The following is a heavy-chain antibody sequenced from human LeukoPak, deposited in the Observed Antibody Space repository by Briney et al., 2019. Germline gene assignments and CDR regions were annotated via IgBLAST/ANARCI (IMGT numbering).Heavy chain of an antibody. D-gene: IGHD6-13*01. CDR1: GYTFTSYY. CDR3: ARPGPQVAAPLINWFDP. CDR2: INPSGGST. J-gene: IGHJ5*02. V-gene: IGHV1-46*01. Sequence: GASVKVSCKASGYTFTSYYMHWVRQAPGQGLEWMGIINPSGGSTSYAQKFQGRVTMTRDMSTSTVYMELSSLRTEDTAVYYCARPGPQVAAPLINWFDPWGQGTLVTVSS.